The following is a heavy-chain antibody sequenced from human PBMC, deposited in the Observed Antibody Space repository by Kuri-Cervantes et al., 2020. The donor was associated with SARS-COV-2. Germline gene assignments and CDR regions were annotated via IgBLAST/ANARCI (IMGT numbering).Heavy chain of an antibody. Sequence: GESPTLSCTVCTSFFSAYYVTWIRQAPGTGTGWVSNIGPIGTTKYYADSVKGRFTIARDNSKNSMYLQMSSLRAEGTAVYYCARGFYYDSSGPADGVDYMDVWGKGTTVTVSS. D-gene: IGHD3-22*01. CDR3: ARGFYYDSSGPADGVDYMDV. V-gene: IGHV3-11*04. CDR2: IGPIGTTK. CDR1: TSFFSAYY. J-gene: IGHJ6*03.